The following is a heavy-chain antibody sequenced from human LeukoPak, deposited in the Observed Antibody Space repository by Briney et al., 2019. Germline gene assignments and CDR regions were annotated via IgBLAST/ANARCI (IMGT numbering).Heavy chain of an antibody. CDR3: ARDSPNEGILWWSIDY. D-gene: IGHD2-21*01. Sequence: GGSLRLSCAASGFTFSSYDMHWVRQAPGKGLEWVALILYDGSNKNYADSVNGRSTISRDNSKNSLYLQMNSLRAEDTAVYYCARDSPNEGILWWSIDYWGQGTLVTVSS. J-gene: IGHJ4*02. V-gene: IGHV3-30*03. CDR1: GFTFSSYD. CDR2: ILYDGSNK.